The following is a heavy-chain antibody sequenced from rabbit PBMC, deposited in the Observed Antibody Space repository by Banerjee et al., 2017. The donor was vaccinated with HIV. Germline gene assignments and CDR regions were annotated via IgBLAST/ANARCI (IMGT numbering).Heavy chain of an antibody. CDR3: ASGYSDIYFNL. Sequence: QEQLVESGGGLVQPEGSLTLTCTASGFSFRSSYWICWVRQAPGKGLEWIACINAGSANSTCYATWAKGRFTISKTSSTTVTLQMTSLTAADTATYFCASGYSDIYFNLWGQGTLVTVS. CDR2: INAGSANST. CDR1: GFSFRSSYW. D-gene: IGHD1-1*01. J-gene: IGHJ4*01. V-gene: IGHV1S45*01.